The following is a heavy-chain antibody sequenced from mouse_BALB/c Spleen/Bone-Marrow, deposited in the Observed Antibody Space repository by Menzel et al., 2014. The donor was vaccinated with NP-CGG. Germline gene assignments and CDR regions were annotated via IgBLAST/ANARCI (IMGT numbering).Heavy chain of an antibody. Sequence: LVESGAELGKPGAPVKLSCKASGYTFTDYWMNWVKQRPGRGLEWIGRIDPSDSETHYNQKFKDKATLTVDKSSTTAYIQLSNLTSEDSAVYYCARTAYWGQGTLVTVSA. CDR1: GYTFTDYW. V-gene: IGHV1-69*02. CDR3: ARTAY. J-gene: IGHJ3*01. CDR2: IDPSDSET.